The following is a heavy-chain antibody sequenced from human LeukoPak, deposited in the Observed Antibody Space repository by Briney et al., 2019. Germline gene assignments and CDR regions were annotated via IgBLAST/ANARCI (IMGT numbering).Heavy chain of an antibody. J-gene: IGHJ4*02. V-gene: IGHV1-18*01. CDR1: GYTFTSYG. CDR3: ARGSAMAQKQLVRHFDS. CDR2: ISAYNGNT. D-gene: IGHD6-6*01. Sequence: ASVKVSCKTSGYTFTSYGISWVRQAPGQGLEWMGWISAYNGNTKYAQKLQDRVTMTTDTSTTTAYMEVRSLTSDDTAVYYCARGSAMAQKQLVRHFDSWGQGTLVIVSS.